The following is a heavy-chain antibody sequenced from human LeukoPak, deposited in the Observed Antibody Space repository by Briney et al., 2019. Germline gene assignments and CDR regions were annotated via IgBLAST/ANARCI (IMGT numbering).Heavy chain of an antibody. CDR3: ARAYSSGWYVLDY. Sequence: PSETLSLTCTVSGGSISSYYWSWIRQPPGKGLEWIGYIYYSGSTNYNPSLKSRVTTSVDTSKNQFSLKLSSVTAADTAVYYCARAYSSGWYVLDYWGQGTLVTVSS. D-gene: IGHD6-19*01. J-gene: IGHJ4*02. CDR1: GGSISSYY. V-gene: IGHV4-59*01. CDR2: IYYSGST.